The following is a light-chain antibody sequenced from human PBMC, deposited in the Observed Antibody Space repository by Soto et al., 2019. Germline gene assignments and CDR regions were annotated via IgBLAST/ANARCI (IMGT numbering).Light chain of an antibody. CDR2: EVN. V-gene: IGLV2-8*01. CDR1: SSDIIDYDY. J-gene: IGLJ1*01. Sequence: QSVLTQPPSASGSPGQSVTFSCTGTSSDIIDYDYVSWYQHHPGRAPKLIIFEVNKRHSGVPDRFSGSKSGNTASLTVSGLQSEDEADYYCSAYAGNNKHVFGTGTKLTVL. CDR3: SAYAGNNKHV.